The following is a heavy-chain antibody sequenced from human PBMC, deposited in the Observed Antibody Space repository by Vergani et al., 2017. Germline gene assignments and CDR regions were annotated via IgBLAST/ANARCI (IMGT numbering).Heavy chain of an antibody. Sequence: QVQLQESGPGLVKPSQTLSLTCTVSGGSISSGGYYWSWIRQHPGKGLEWIGYIYYSGSTYYNPSLKSRVTMSVDTSKNQFSLKLSSVTAADTAVYYCARDGKKYYDILTGYYTPSNWFDPWGQGTLVTVSS. J-gene: IGHJ5*02. V-gene: IGHV4-31*03. D-gene: IGHD3-9*01. CDR3: ARDGKKYYDILTGYYTPSNWFDP. CDR1: GGSISSGGYY. CDR2: IYYSGST.